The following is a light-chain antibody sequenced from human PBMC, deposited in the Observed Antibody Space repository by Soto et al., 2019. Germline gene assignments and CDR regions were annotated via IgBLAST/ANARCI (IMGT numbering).Light chain of an antibody. CDR3: QQYHNWPWT. J-gene: IGKJ1*01. CDR2: GAS. V-gene: IGKV3-15*01. Sequence: VMTQSPATLSVSPGGRATLSCRASQSVSSFYLAWYQQKPGQAPRLLIYGASTRATGIPSRFSASGSGTEFTLTISSLQSEDFAVYYCQQYHNWPWTFGQGTKVEIK. CDR1: QSVSSFY.